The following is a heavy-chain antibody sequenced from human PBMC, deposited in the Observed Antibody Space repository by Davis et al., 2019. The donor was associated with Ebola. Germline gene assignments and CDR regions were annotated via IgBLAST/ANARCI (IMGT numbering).Heavy chain of an antibody. Sequence: SVKVSCKASGDSFSNHAITWVRQAPGQGLEWMGGIIPIFGTTNYAQKFQGRVTMTADKSTSTASSATAYLELNSLKYEDTAIYYCATGNTGWILDNWGQGTLVTVSS. D-gene: IGHD6-19*01. J-gene: IGHJ4*02. CDR1: GDSFSNHA. V-gene: IGHV1-69*06. CDR3: ATGNTGWILDN. CDR2: IIPIFGTT.